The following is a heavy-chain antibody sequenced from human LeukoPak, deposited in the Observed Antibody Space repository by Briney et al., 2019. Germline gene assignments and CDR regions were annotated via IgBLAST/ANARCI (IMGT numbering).Heavy chain of an antibody. CDR2: ISSSSSYI. Sequence: GGSLRLSCAASGFTFSSYSMNWVRQAPGKGLEWVSSISSSSSYIYYADSVKGRFTISRDNAKNSLCLQMNSLRAEDTAVYYCAREGYSGYGGREYYFDYWGQGTLVTVSS. J-gene: IGHJ4*02. CDR1: GFTFSSYS. CDR3: AREGYSGYGGREYYFDY. D-gene: IGHD5-12*01. V-gene: IGHV3-21*01.